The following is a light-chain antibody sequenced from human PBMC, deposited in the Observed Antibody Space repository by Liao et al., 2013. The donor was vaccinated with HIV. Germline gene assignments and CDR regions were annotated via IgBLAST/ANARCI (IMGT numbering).Light chain of an antibody. J-gene: IGLJ1*01. V-gene: IGLV3-21*04. CDR2: HDN. CDR3: QVWDIGVYV. Sequence: GSVAPETTATIPCGANDIGNKAVNWYQQKSGQAPLLVIFHDNHRPSGIPERFSGSNSGNTASLTITRVEAGDEADYYCQVWDIGVYVFGTGTKVTVL. CDR1: DIGNKA.